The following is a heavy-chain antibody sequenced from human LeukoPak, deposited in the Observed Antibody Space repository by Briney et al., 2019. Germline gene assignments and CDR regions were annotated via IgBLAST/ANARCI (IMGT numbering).Heavy chain of an antibody. Sequence: GGSLRLSCSASGFTFSSYAMHWVRQAPGKGLEYVSAISSNGGSTYYADSVKGRFTISRDNSKNTLYLQMSSLRAEDTAVYYCVKDCGGGSCYSGLDYWGQGTLVSVSS. CDR1: GFTFSSYA. D-gene: IGHD2-15*01. CDR2: ISSNGGST. V-gene: IGHV3-64D*09. CDR3: VKDCGGGSCYSGLDY. J-gene: IGHJ4*02.